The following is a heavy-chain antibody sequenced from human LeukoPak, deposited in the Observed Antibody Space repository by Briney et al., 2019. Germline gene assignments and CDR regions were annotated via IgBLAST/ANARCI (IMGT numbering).Heavy chain of an antibody. CDR2: IGKDGSGK. D-gene: IGHD3-22*01. CDR3: VRDRDYYAVDY. J-gene: IGHJ4*02. CDR1: GYSISSGYY. V-gene: IGHV3-7*01. Sequence: ETLSLTCTVSGYSISSGYYWGWIRQPPGKGLEWVANIGKDGSGKNYVDSVKGRFTISRDNAKNMVYLQMNSLRAEDTAVYYCVRDRDYYAVDYWGQGTLATVSS.